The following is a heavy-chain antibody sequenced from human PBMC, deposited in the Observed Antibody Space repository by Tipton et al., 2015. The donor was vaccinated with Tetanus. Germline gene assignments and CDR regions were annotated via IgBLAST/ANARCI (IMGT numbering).Heavy chain of an antibody. Sequence: SLRLSCAASGFIFSSYGIHWVRQAPGKGLEWVSTFSVAASTAYYTDSVKGRFSISRDIFKNTLFLQMNSLRADDTAVYYCAKGSGGSKRDALDIWGQGTLVTVSS. V-gene: IGHV3-23*01. CDR1: GFIFSSYG. CDR3: AKGSGGSKRDALDI. CDR2: FSVAASTA. D-gene: IGHD1-26*01. J-gene: IGHJ3*02.